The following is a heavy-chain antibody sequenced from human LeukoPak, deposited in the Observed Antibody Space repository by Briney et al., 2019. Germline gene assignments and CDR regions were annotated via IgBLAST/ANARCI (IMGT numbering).Heavy chain of an antibody. D-gene: IGHD3-10*01. Sequence: ASVKVSCKASGYTFTSYGISWVRQAPGQGLEWMGWISAYNGNTNYAQKLQGRVTMTTDTSTSTAYMELRSLRSDDTAVYYCARDRATMVREVFHHAFDIWGQGTMVTVSS. CDR3: ARDRATMVREVFHHAFDI. CDR1: GYTFTSYG. J-gene: IGHJ3*02. CDR2: ISAYNGNT. V-gene: IGHV1-18*01.